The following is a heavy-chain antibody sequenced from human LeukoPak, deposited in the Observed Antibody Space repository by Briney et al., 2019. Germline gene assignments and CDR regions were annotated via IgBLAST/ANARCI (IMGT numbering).Heavy chain of an antibody. Sequence: GGSESLPCATSGFPLGHYPLSWVPQAPGGGLEWVSFIISIGTTKFAASGKGRFTLLRKNCKNIAYLQMNSLKTEDTAIYYLTGEKWVVRISVDYCGRATLVTVA. CDR2: IISIGTT. CDR3: TGEKWVVRISVDY. J-gene: IGHJ4*02. CDR1: GFPLGHYP. D-gene: IGHD3-22*01. V-gene: IGHV3-49*04.